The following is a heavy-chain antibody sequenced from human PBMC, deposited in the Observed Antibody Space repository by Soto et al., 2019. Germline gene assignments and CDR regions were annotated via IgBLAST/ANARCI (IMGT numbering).Heavy chain of an antibody. Sequence: QVQLVQSGAEVKKPGSSVKVSCKASGGTFSSYTISWVRQAPGQGLEWMGRIIPILGIANYAQKFQGRVRITADKSTSTAYMELSSLRSEDTAVYYCAREGGAACSGGSCYSCWGQGTVVTVSS. CDR1: GGTFSSYT. CDR3: AREGGAACSGGSCYSC. J-gene: IGHJ4*02. D-gene: IGHD2-15*01. CDR2: IIPILGIA. V-gene: IGHV1-69*08.